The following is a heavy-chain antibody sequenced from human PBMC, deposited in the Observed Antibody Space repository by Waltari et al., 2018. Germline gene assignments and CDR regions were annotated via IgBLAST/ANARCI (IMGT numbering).Heavy chain of an antibody. CDR1: GGTFSSYA. D-gene: IGHD6-13*01. V-gene: IGHV1-69*04. Sequence: QVQLVQSGAEVKKPGSSVKVSCKASGGTFSSYAIRWVRQAPGQGLEWMGGIIPILGIANYAQKFQGRVTITADESTSTAYMELSSLRSEDTAVYYCARNTGSYSTPGDYWGQGTLVTVSS. CDR2: IIPILGIA. CDR3: ARNTGSYSTPGDY. J-gene: IGHJ4*02.